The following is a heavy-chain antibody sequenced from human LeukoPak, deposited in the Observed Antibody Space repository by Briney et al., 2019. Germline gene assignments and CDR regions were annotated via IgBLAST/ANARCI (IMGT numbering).Heavy chain of an antibody. CDR3: ASRDDSSPRGDY. CDR2: ISSSGSTI. V-gene: IGHV3-48*04. J-gene: IGHJ4*02. CDR1: VFTLRSYS. D-gene: IGHD3-22*01. Sequence: GGSLGLSCAASVFTLRSYSMNWLPQAPGEALEWVSYISSSGSTIYYDDSVKGRFTISRVNDKNSLYLQMKSLRAEDTAVYYCASRDDSSPRGDYWGQGTLVTVSS.